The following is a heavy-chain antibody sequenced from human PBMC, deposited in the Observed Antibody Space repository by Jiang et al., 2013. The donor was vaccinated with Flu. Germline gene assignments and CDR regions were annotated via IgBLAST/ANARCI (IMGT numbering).Heavy chain of an antibody. CDR2: ISAYNGNT. CDR1: GYTFTSYG. Sequence: GAEVKKPGASVKVSCKASGYTFTSYGISWVRQAPGQGLEWMGWISAYNGNTNYAQKLQGRVTMTTDTSTSTAYMELRSLRSDDTAVYYCAREGQATATYYYYYGMDVWGQGTTVTVSS. V-gene: IGHV1-18*01. J-gene: IGHJ6*02. CDR3: AREGQATATYYYYYGMDV. D-gene: IGHD5-12*01.